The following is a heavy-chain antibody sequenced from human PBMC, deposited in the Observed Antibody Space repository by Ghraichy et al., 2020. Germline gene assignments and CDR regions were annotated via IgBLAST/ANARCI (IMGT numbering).Heavy chain of an antibody. V-gene: IGHV1-24*01. CDR2: FDPEDGET. D-gene: IGHD1-26*01. CDR3: ATEHYSGSYYLLNFDY. CDR1: GYTLTELS. Sequence: ASVKVSCKVSGYTLTELSMHWVRQAPGKGLEWMGGFDPEDGETIYAQKFQGRVTMTEDTSTDTAYMELSSLRSEDTAVYYCATEHYSGSYYLLNFDYWGQGTLVTVSS. J-gene: IGHJ4*02.